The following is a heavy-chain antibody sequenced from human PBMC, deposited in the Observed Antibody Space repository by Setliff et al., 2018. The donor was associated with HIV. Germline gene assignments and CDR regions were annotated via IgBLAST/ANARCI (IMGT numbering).Heavy chain of an antibody. CDR1: AFTFSNYG. V-gene: IGHV3-30*02. D-gene: IGHD3-22*01. CDR2: ERYDGTNK. CDR3: ARPNYYDSSGSFDY. J-gene: IGHJ4*02. Sequence: GGSLRLSCAASAFTFSNYGMHWVRQAPGKGLEWVAFERYDGTNKYYSDSAKGRFTISRDNSKNTLYLQMNSLRAEDTAVYYCARPNYYDSSGSFDYWGQGTLVTVSS.